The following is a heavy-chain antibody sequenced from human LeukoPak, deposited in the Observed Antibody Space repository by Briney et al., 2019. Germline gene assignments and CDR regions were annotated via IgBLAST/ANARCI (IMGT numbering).Heavy chain of an antibody. D-gene: IGHD6-6*01. Sequence: GGSLRLSCGASGFTFSSYEMNWVRQAPGKGLEWVSYISSGGSAIYYADSVKGRFTISSDNAKNSLYLQMNGLRAEDTAVYYCARNDYSSSSYFYWGQGTLVTVSS. CDR1: GFTFSSYE. CDR2: ISSGGSAI. J-gene: IGHJ4*02. CDR3: ARNDYSSSSYFY. V-gene: IGHV3-48*03.